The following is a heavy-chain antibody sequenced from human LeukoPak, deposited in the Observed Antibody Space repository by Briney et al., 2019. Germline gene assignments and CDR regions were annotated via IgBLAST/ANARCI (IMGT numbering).Heavy chain of an antibody. CDR3: AKDISSGGSCYSDY. J-gene: IGHJ4*02. CDR1: GFTFSSYG. Sequence: PGRSLRLSCAASGFTFSSYGMHWVRQAPGKGLEWVAVIWYDGSNKYYADSVKGRFTISRDDSKNTLYLQMNSLRAEDTAVYYCAKDISSGGSCYSDYWGQGTLVTVSS. D-gene: IGHD2-15*01. CDR2: IWYDGSNK. V-gene: IGHV3-33*06.